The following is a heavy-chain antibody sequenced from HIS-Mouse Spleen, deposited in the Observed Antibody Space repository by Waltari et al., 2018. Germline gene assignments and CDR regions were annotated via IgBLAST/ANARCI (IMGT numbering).Heavy chain of an antibody. CDR2: INHSGST. Sequence: QVQLQQWGAGLLKPSETLSLTCAVYGGSFSGYYWSWIRQPPGKGLEWIGEINHSGSTYYNPALKSRVTISVDTSKNQFSLKLSSVTAADTAVYYCAYGDYFDYWGQGTLVTVSS. CDR3: AYGDYFDY. V-gene: IGHV4-34*01. J-gene: IGHJ4*02. D-gene: IGHD4-17*01. CDR1: GGSFSGYY.